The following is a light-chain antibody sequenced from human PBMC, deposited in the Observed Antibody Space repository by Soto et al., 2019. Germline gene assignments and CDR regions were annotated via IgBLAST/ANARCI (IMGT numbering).Light chain of an antibody. Sequence: EIVLTQSPATLSLSLGERATLXXRASQSVSSYLAWYQQKPGQAPGXLIYDASNRATGIPARFSGSGSGTDFTLTISSLEPEDFAVYYCQQRSNWPTFGPGTKVDIK. V-gene: IGKV3-11*01. CDR3: QQRSNWPT. CDR1: QSVSSY. J-gene: IGKJ3*01. CDR2: DAS.